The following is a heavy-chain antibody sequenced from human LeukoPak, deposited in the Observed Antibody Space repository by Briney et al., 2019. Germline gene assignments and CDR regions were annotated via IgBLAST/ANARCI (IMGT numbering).Heavy chain of an antibody. J-gene: IGHJ6*02. CDR2: IKSKTDGGTT. V-gene: IGHV3-15*01. D-gene: IGHD6-13*01. Sequence: PGGSLRLSCAASGFTFSNAWMNWVRQAPGKGLEWVGRIKSKTDGGTTDYAAPVKGRFTISRDDSKTTLYLQMNSLKTEDTAVYYCASIAAAGYYYYGMDVWGQGTTVTVSS. CDR1: GFTFSNAW. CDR3: ASIAAAGYYYYGMDV.